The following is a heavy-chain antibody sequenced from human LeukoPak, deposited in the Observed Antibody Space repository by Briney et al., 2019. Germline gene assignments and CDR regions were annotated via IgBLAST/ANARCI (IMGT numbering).Heavy chain of an antibody. CDR1: GGSISNYY. CDR3: ARPTAGGYFDY. D-gene: IGHD6-13*01. J-gene: IGHJ4*02. CDR2: IYYSGST. Sequence: SETLSLTCTVSGGSISNYYWSWIRQPPGKGLEWIGHIYYSGSTNYNPSLKSRVTISVDTSKNQFSLKLSSVTAADTAVYYCARPTAGGYFDYWGRGTLVTVSS. V-gene: IGHV4-59*01.